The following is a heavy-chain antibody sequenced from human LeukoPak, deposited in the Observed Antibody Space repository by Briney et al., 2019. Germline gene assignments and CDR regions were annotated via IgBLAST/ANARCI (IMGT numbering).Heavy chain of an antibody. J-gene: IGHJ4*02. CDR3: ARDRYYDSREFDY. Sequence: GSLRLSCAASGLIVSSNYISWVRQAPGKGLEWIGSIYHSGSTYYNPSLKSRVTISVDTPKNQFSLKLSSVTAADTAVYYCARDRYYDSREFDYWGQGTLVTVSS. V-gene: IGHV4-38-2*02. CDR2: IYHSGST. CDR1: GLIVSSNY. D-gene: IGHD3-22*01.